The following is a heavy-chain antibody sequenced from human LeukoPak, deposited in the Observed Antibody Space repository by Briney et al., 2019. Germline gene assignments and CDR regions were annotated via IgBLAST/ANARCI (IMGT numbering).Heavy chain of an antibody. CDR3: ARDSETTAFDY. J-gene: IGHJ4*02. CDR1: GFTFSSYW. CDR2: IKQDGSEK. Sequence: GGSLRLSCAASGFTFSSYWISWVRQAPGKGLEWVANIKQDGSEKYYVDSVKGRFTISRDNAKNSLYLQMNSLRAEDTAVYYCARDSETTAFDYWGQGTLVTVSS. D-gene: IGHD4-11*01. V-gene: IGHV3-7*01.